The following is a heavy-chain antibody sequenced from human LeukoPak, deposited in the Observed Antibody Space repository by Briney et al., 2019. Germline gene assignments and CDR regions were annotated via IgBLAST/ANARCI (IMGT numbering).Heavy chain of an antibody. CDR2: FSGSGGYT. J-gene: IGHJ4*02. CDR3: AKDATGNGTPYYFDH. D-gene: IGHD3-10*01. Sequence: AGGSLRLSCAASGFTVSSNYMSWVRQAPGKGLEWVSAFSGSGGYTYYADSVKGRFTVSRDNSKNTLYLQMNSLRAEDTAVYYCAKDATGNGTPYYFDHWGQGTLVTVSS. CDR1: GFTVSSNY. V-gene: IGHV3-23*01.